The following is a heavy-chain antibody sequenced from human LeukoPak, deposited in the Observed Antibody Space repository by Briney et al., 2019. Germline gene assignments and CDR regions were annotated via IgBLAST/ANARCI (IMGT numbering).Heavy chain of an antibody. CDR3: ARDGAGYFDWLPPRSWFDP. D-gene: IGHD3-9*01. J-gene: IGHJ5*02. Sequence: ASVKVSCKASGYTFTSYGISWVRQAPGQGLEWMGWISAYNGNTNYAQKLHGRVTMTPHNSTSTAYMELRSLRSDDTAVYYCARDGAGYFDWLPPRSWFDPWGQGTLVTVSS. V-gene: IGHV1-18*01. CDR1: GYTFTSYG. CDR2: ISAYNGNT.